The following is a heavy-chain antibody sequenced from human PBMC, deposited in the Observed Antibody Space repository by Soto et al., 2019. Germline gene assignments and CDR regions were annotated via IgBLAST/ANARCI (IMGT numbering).Heavy chain of an antibody. D-gene: IGHD4-17*01. Sequence: QVQLVESGGGAVQSGRSLRLSCAASGLTFDSHGMHWVRQAPGKGLEWVAVISSDGNNKYYADSVKGRFTISRDNFNNILYLQMSSLRAEDTAVYYCAKDLLPNTVTTCGSLGQGTLVTVSS. CDR3: AKDLLPNTVTTCGS. V-gene: IGHV3-30*18. CDR2: ISSDGNNK. J-gene: IGHJ5*02. CDR1: GLTFDSHG.